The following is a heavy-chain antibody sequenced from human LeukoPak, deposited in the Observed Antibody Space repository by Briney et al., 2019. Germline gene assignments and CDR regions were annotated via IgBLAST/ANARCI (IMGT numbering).Heavy chain of an antibody. J-gene: IGHJ5*02. Sequence: GGSLRLSCAASGFTFSSYAMSWVRQAPGKGLEWVSAISGSGGSTYYADSVKGRFTISRDNSKNTLYLQMNSLRAEDTAVHYCAKEPGILREGDWFDPWGQGTLVTVSS. CDR2: ISGSGGST. D-gene: IGHD6-13*01. V-gene: IGHV3-23*01. CDR3: AKEPGILREGDWFDP. CDR1: GFTFSSYA.